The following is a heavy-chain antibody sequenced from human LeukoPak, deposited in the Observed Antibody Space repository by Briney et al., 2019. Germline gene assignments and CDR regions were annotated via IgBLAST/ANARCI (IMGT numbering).Heavy chain of an antibody. Sequence: GGSLRLSCAASEFTFSSYEMNWIRQAPGKGLEWVSYISSSGSTIYYADSVKGRFTISRDNANNSLYLQMNSLTAEDTAVFYCARVGSRGYYFDYWGQGTLVSVSS. CDR3: ARVGSRGYYFDY. CDR2: ISSSGSTI. V-gene: IGHV3-48*03. J-gene: IGHJ4*02. CDR1: EFTFSSYE. D-gene: IGHD1-26*01.